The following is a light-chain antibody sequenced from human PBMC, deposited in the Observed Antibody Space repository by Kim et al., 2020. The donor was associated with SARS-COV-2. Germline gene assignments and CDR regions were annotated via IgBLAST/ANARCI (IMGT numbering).Light chain of an antibody. CDR1: SSDVGGYNY. CDR3: SSYTSSSFWV. V-gene: IGLV2-14*04. J-gene: IGLJ3*02. CDR2: DVS. Sequence: GQSITISCTGTSSDVGGYNYVSWYQQHPGKAPKLMIYDVSKRPSGVSNRFSGSKSGNTASLTISGLQAEDEADYYCSSYTSSSFWVFGGGTKLTVL.